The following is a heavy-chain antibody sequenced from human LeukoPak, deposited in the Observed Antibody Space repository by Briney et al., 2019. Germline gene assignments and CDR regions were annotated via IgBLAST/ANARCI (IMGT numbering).Heavy chain of an antibody. CDR2: IGSSSTSI. Sequence: GGSLRLSCAASGFTFSTYSMNWVRQAPRKGLEWVSYIGSSSTSIYYADSVKGRFTISRDNAKNSLYLQMNSLRAEDTAVYYCAGDRDYYETSGYYLTFFDSWGQGTLVTVSS. CDR3: AGDRDYYETSGYYLTFFDS. V-gene: IGHV3-48*01. D-gene: IGHD3-22*01. CDR1: GFTFSTYS. J-gene: IGHJ4*02.